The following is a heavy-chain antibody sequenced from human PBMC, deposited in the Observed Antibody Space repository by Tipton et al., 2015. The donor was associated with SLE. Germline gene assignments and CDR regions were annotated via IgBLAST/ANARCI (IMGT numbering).Heavy chain of an antibody. J-gene: IGHJ4*02. D-gene: IGHD6-13*01. CDR2: IDDSESA. V-gene: IGHV4-34*01. CDR3: ASGGLTGVPGIAATVSQNYFDS. CDR1: GGSFSGYY. Sequence: TLSLTCAVSGGSFSGYYWSWIRQSPGKGLEWIGEIDDSESANYNPSLKSRVTISEGMSKNQFSLRLTSVTAADTAVYYCASGGLTGVPGIAATVSQNYFDSWGQGTLVTVSS.